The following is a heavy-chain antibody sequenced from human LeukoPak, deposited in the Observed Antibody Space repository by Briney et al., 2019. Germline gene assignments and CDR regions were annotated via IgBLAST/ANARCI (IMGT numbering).Heavy chain of an antibody. V-gene: IGHV4-59*03. CDR1: GDSISSSY. CDR2: IYYSGII. Sequence: SETLPLTCTVYGDSISSSYWSLIRQPPGKGLEWIGYIYYSGIINYNPSLKSRVTISLDMSKNQFSLILRSVTAADTAVYYCVKSAGRGRANDFWGQGTLVTVSS. CDR3: VKSAGRGRANDF. J-gene: IGHJ4*02. D-gene: IGHD2-15*01.